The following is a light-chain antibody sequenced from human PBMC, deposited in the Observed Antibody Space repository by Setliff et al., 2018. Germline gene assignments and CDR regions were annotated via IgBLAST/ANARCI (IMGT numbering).Light chain of an antibody. CDR2: EVD. CDR1: SSDVGGYNY. J-gene: IGLJ3*02. V-gene: IGLV2-11*01. Sequence: ALAQPRSVSGSPGQSVTISCTGTSSDVGGYNYVSWYQQHPGKAPKLMIYEVDKRPSGVPDRFSGSKSGNTASLTISGLQTEDEVDYYCCSYAGSFTWVFGGGTK. CDR3: CSYAGSFTWV.